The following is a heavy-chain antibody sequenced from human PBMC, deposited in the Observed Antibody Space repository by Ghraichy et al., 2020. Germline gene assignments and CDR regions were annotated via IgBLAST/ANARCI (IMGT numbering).Heavy chain of an antibody. D-gene: IGHD2-21*02. Sequence: LSLTCAASGFTFSSYAMSWVRQAPGKGLEWVSAISGSGGSTYYADSVKGRFTISRDNSKNTLYLQMNSLRAEDTAVYYCAKDIPYCGGDCFQGYGMDVWGQGTTVTVSS. CDR2: ISGSGGST. J-gene: IGHJ6*02. CDR1: GFTFSSYA. V-gene: IGHV3-23*01. CDR3: AKDIPYCGGDCFQGYGMDV.